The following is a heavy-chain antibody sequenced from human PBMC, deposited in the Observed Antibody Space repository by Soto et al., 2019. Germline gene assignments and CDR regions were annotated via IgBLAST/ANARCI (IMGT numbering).Heavy chain of an antibody. J-gene: IGHJ6*02. CDR3: ARMKRNYDSSGYGYYYYYGMDV. D-gene: IGHD3-22*01. V-gene: IGHV1-18*01. Sequence: ASVKVSCKASGNTFASHGFSWVRQAPGQGLEWMGWISGFNGQTNYALKFQGRVTMTRDTSISTAYMELSRLRSDDTAVYYCARMKRNYDSSGYGYYYYYGMDVWGQGTTVTVSS. CDR2: ISGFNGQT. CDR1: GNTFASHG.